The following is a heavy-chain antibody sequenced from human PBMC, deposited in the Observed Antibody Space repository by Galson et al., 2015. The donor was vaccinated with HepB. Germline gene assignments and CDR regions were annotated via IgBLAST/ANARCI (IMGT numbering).Heavy chain of an antibody. Sequence: SVKVSCKASGGTFTNYAMHWVRQAPGQRLEWMGWINAGNGNTKYSQKFQGRVTITRDTSANTAYMELSSLRSEDTAVYYCARVLDSTTWYNWFDPWGQGTLVTVSS. V-gene: IGHV1-3*01. D-gene: IGHD6-13*01. CDR1: GGTFTNYA. J-gene: IGHJ5*02. CDR3: ARVLDSTTWYNWFDP. CDR2: INAGNGNT.